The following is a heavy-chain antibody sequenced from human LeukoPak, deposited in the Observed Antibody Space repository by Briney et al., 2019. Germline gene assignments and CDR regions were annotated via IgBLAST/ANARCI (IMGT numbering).Heavy chain of an antibody. V-gene: IGHV3-21*06. CDR3: GGEFSSSPASMDA. Sequence: GGSLRLSCAASGFAFRTCTMNCVRQAPGKGLEWVSFISSTGDNIYYVDSVKGRFTISRDNAKNSLYLQMNSLREEDTAVYYCGGEFSSSPASMDAWGQGASVTVSS. J-gene: IGHJ6*02. D-gene: IGHD6-13*01. CDR1: GFAFRTCT. CDR2: ISSTGDNI.